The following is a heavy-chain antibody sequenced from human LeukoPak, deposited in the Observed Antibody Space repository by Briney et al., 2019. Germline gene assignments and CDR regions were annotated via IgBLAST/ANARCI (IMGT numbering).Heavy chain of an antibody. CDR3: AKNMIVELNYFDY. CDR2: ISGSGGST. Sequence: GGSLRLSCAASGFTFSSYGMSWVRQAPGKGLECVSAISGSGGSTYYADSVKGRFTISRDNSKNTLYLQMNSLRAEDTAVYYCAKNMIVELNYFDYWGQGTLVTVSS. D-gene: IGHD3-22*01. CDR1: GFTFSSYG. V-gene: IGHV3-23*01. J-gene: IGHJ4*02.